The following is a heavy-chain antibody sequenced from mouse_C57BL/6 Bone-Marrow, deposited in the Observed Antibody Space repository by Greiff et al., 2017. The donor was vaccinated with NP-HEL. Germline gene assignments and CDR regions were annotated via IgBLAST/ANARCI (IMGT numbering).Heavy chain of an antibody. D-gene: IGHD1-1*01. Sequence: DVMLVESGGGLVQPGGSLSLSCAASGFTFTDYYMSWVRQPPGKALEWLGFIRNKANGYTTEYSASVKGRLTISRDNSQSILYLQMNALRAEDSATYYCARSSYYYGSSYGWYFDVWGTGTTVTVSS. J-gene: IGHJ1*03. V-gene: IGHV7-3*01. CDR3: ARSSYYYGSSYGWYFDV. CDR1: GFTFTDYY. CDR2: IRNKANGYTT.